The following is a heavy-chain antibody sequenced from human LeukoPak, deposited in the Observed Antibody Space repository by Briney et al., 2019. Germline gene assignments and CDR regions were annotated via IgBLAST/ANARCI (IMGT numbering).Heavy chain of an antibody. D-gene: IGHD3-10*01. CDR1: GYTFTSYG. J-gene: IGHJ6*03. CDR2: ISAYNGNT. Sequence: ASVKVSCKASGYTFTSYGISWVRQAPGQGLEWMGWISAYNGNTNYAQKLQGRVTMTTGTSTSTAYMELRSLRSDDTAVYYCASGVLLWFGELPKNYYYYMDVWGKGTTVTISS. V-gene: IGHV1-18*01. CDR3: ASGVLLWFGELPKNYYYYMDV.